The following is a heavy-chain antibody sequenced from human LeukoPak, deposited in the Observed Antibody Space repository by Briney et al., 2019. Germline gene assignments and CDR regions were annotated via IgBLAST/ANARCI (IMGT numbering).Heavy chain of an antibody. V-gene: IGHV3-7*01. CDR2: IKQDGSEK. CDR3: ARVRRYSSGWSATDYGMDV. J-gene: IGHJ6*02. Sequence: GGSLRLSCAASGFSFGSYAMSWVRQAPGKGLEWVANIKQDGSEKYYVDSVKGRFTISRDNAKNSLYLQMNSLRAEDTAVYYCARVRRYSSGWSATDYGMDVWGQGTTVTVSS. CDR1: GFSFGSYA. D-gene: IGHD6-19*01.